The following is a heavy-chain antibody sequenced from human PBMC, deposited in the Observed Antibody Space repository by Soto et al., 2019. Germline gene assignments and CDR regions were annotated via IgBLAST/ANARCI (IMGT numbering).Heavy chain of an antibody. CDR2: IYHSGST. J-gene: IGHJ5*02. V-gene: IGHV4-30-2*01. D-gene: IGHD1-26*01. CDR1: GGSLSSGGYS. Sequence: PSETLSLTCAVSGGSLSSGGYSWSWIRQPPGKGLEWIGYIYHSGSTYYNPSLKSRVTISVDRSKNQFSLKLSSVTAADTAVYYCARAVGSRLWFDPWGQGTLVTVSS. CDR3: ARAVGSRLWFDP.